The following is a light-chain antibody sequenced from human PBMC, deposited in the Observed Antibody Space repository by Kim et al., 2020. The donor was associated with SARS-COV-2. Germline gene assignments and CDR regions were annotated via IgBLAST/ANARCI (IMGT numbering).Light chain of an antibody. CDR1: RRGSSCY. CDR3: QQYSSSPIT. J-gene: IGKJ1*01. CDR2: AAS. Sequence: PEGGTATSCGSRRRGSSCYLAWYQQKPGQAPRLLIYAASSRATGIPDRFSGSGSGTDFTLTISRLQPEDFAVYYCQQYSSSPITFGQGTKVEIK. V-gene: IGKV3-20*01.